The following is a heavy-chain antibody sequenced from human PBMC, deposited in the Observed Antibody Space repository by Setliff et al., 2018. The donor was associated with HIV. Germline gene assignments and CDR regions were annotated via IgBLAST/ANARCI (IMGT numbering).Heavy chain of an antibody. CDR3: ARGGYSYGFGRHRAYFQY. CDR1: GGSFSDNY. J-gene: IGHJ1*01. D-gene: IGHD5-18*01. CDR2: INHSGRT. Sequence: PSETLSLTCAVYGGSFSDNYWSWIRQSPGKGLEWIGEINHSGRTKYSPPLRSRVSISVDTSKNQFSLKLSSVTAADTAVFYCARGGYSYGFGRHRAYFQYWGQGTQVTVSS. V-gene: IGHV4-34*01.